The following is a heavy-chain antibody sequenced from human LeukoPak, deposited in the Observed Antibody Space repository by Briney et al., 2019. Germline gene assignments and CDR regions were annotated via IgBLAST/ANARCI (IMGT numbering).Heavy chain of an antibody. V-gene: IGHV3-30*18. CDR3: AKAPYIRGYYFDF. Sequence: GGSLRLSCAASGFTFTNYGMHWVSQAPGKGLEWVAIISHDGTIQHYGDSLKGRFTISRDNSKNTVSLQVNNLRPEDTAVYFCAKAPYIRGYYFDFWGQGIPVSVSS. J-gene: IGHJ4*02. CDR2: ISHDGTIQ. D-gene: IGHD3-22*01. CDR1: GFTFTNYG.